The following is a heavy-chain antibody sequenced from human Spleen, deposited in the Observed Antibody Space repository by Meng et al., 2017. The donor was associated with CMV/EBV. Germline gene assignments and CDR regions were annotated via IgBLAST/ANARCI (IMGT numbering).Heavy chain of an antibody. Sequence: GESLKVSCKASGYTFTAYAITWVRQAPGQGLEWMGWITTYNGDTKYALKLQGRVIMTTDTSTNTAYMELRSLRSDDTAVYYCARDLFSARPLGYYYGMDVWGQGTTVTVSS. J-gene: IGHJ6*02. V-gene: IGHV1-18*01. CDR1: GYTFTAYA. D-gene: IGHD3-16*01. CDR3: ARDLFSARPLGYYYGMDV. CDR2: ITTYNGDT.